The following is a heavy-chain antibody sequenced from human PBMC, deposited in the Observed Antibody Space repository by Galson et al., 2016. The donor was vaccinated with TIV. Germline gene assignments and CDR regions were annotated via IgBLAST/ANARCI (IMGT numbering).Heavy chain of an antibody. J-gene: IGHJ4*02. CDR1: GYTFTSCY. CDR2: INPSGGST. CDR3: ARDGYRFGNYFDF. V-gene: IGHV1-46*01. D-gene: IGHD5-12*01. Sequence: SVKVSCKASGYTFTSCYMHWVRQAPGQGLEWMGIINPSGGSTTYAQKFQGRVTMTRDMSTTTVHMELSSLRSEDTAVYYCARDGYRFGNYFDFWGQGTLVTVSS.